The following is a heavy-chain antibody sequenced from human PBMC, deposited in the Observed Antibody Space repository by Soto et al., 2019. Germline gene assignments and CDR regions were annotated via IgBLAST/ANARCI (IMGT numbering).Heavy chain of an antibody. CDR1: GYTFTSYD. Sequence: QVQLVQSGAEVKKPGASVKVSCKASGYTFTSYDINWVRQATGQGLEWMGWMIPNSGNTGYAQKFQGRVTMTRNTSISTAYMELSSLRSEDTAVYYCARGGVFFFAAPTNPFDYWGQGTLVTVSS. CDR2: MIPNSGNT. J-gene: IGHJ4*02. V-gene: IGHV1-8*01. CDR3: ARGGVFFFAAPTNPFDY. D-gene: IGHD3-10*01.